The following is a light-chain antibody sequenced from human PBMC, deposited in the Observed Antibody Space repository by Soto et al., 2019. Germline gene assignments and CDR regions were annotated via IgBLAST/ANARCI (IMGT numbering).Light chain of an antibody. CDR1: QSISSW. CDR3: QQRNSYPRT. CDR2: DAS. Sequence: DIQMTQSPSTLSASVGARVTITCRASQSISSWLAWYQQKPGKAPKLLIYDASSLESGVPSRFSGSGSGTEFTLTISSLQPDDSATYYCQQRNSYPRTFGQGTKVDI. J-gene: IGKJ2*01. V-gene: IGKV1-5*01.